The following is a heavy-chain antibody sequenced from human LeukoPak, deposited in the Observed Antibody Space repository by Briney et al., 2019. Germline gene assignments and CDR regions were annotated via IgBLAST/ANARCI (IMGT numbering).Heavy chain of an antibody. CDR3: ARDPHYYDSNRGFDY. V-gene: IGHV4-61*02. CDR2: IYTSGST. J-gene: IGHJ4*02. D-gene: IGHD3-22*01. CDR1: GGSISNGSYY. Sequence: SETLSLTCTVSGGSISNGSYYWSWIRQPAGKGLEWIGRIYTSGSTNYNPSLKSRVTISVDTSKNQFSLKLSSVTAADTAVYYCARDPHYYDSNRGFDYWGQGTLVTVSS.